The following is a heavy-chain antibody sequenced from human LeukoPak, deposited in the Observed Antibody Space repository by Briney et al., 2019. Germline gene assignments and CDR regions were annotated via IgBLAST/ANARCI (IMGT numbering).Heavy chain of an antibody. J-gene: IGHJ4*02. CDR2: INHSGST. V-gene: IGHV4-34*01. Sequence: PSETLSLTCAVYGGSFSGYYWSWIRQPPGKGLEWIGEINHSGSTNYNPSLKSRVTISVDRSKNQFSLKLSSVTAADTAVYYCARGTVTHAFDYWGQGTLVTVSS. CDR1: GGSFSGYY. CDR3: ARGTVTHAFDY. D-gene: IGHD4-17*01.